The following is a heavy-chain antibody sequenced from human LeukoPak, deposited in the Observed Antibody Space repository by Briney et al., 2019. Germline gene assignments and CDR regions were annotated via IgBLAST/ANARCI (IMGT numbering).Heavy chain of an antibody. Sequence: SETLSLTCTVSTHSVSTDYYWGWIRQPPGKGLEWVGNIYHDGSTYYTPSLKSRVTISVDTSKYQFSLKLTSVTAADTAVYYCAREGLITIIRGLNFGYWGQGTLVSVSS. CDR1: THSVSTDYY. D-gene: IGHD3-10*01. J-gene: IGHJ4*02. V-gene: IGHV4-38-2*02. CDR2: IYHDGST. CDR3: AREGLITIIRGLNFGY.